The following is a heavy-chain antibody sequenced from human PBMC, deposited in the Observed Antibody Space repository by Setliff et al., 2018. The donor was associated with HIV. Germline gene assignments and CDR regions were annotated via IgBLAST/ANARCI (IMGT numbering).Heavy chain of an antibody. CDR3: ARGEFYCGTDCYWSSFDY. J-gene: IGHJ4*02. CDR1: GDSITRGSYY. V-gene: IGHV4-61*09. CDR2: SYTSGST. D-gene: IGHD2-21*02. Sequence: PSETLSLTCTVSGDSITRGSYYWSWIRQPAGKGLEWIGHSYTSGSTNYNPSLKSRVTISVDTSKNHFSLRLSSVTAADTAVYYCARGEFYCGTDCYWSSFDYWGQGILVTVSS.